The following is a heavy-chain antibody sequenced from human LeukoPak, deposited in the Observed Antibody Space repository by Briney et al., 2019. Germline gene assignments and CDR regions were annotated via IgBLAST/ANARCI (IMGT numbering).Heavy chain of an antibody. D-gene: IGHD1/OR15-1a*01. V-gene: IGHV4-59*08. J-gene: IGHJ5*02. CDR2: VYDTGAT. CDR3: ARLPLIATTRGGFDP. Sequence: SEALSLTCTVSGGSLSGYYWSWIRQPPGKRLEWSGYVYDTGATNYNPSLKSRFTISIDTSKNQFSLYLSSETAADTAVYYCARLPLIATTRGGFDPWGQGTLVTVSS. CDR1: GGSLSGYY.